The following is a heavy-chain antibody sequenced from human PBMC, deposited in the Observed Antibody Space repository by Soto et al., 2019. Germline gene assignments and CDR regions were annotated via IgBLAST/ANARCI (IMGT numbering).Heavy chain of an antibody. V-gene: IGHV1-18*01. Sequence: QVQLVQSGAEVKKPGASVKVSCKASGYTFTSYGISWVRQAPGQGLEWMGWISAYNGNTNYAQKLQGRVTMTTDTSTSTAYMELRSRISDDTAVYYCAIDPIVVVTAIPDYWGQGTLVTVSS. CDR2: ISAYNGNT. CDR3: AIDPIVVVTAIPDY. CDR1: GYTFTSYG. J-gene: IGHJ4*02. D-gene: IGHD2-21*02.